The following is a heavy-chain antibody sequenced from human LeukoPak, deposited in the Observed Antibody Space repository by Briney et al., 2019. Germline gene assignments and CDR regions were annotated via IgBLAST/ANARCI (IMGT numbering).Heavy chain of an antibody. D-gene: IGHD4-23*01. CDR1: GGTFSSYA. V-gene: IGHV1-69*04. CDR2: IIPILGIA. J-gene: IGHJ3*02. CDR3: AIDYGGNSENAFDI. Sequence: ASVKVSCKASGGTFSSYAISWVRQAPGQGLEWMGRIIPILGIANYAQKFQGRVTITADKSTSTAYMELSSLRSEDTAVYYCAIDYGGNSENAFDIWGQGTMVTVSS.